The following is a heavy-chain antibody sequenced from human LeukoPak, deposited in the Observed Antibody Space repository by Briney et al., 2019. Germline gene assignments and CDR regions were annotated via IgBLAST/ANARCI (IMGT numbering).Heavy chain of an antibody. V-gene: IGHV3-23*01. CDR2: ISGGGGST. J-gene: IGHJ4*02. Sequence: ETLSLTCTVSGGSISTSTYYWGWVRQSPGKGLEWVSAISGGGGSTYYAYYTDSVRGRFTISRDNSKNTLYLQMNSLRAEDTAVYYCAKFYDILTAYFDFWGQGTLVTVSS. CDR3: AKFYDILTAYFDF. CDR1: GGSISTSTYY. D-gene: IGHD3-9*01.